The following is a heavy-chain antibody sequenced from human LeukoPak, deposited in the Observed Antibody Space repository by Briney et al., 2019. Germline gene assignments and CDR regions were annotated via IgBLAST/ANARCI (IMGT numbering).Heavy chain of an antibody. CDR3: AKTRGYSYGPSFYYFDY. CDR1: GFTFSSYW. J-gene: IGHJ4*02. D-gene: IGHD5-18*01. V-gene: IGHV3-74*01. Sequence: GGSLRLSCAASGFTFSSYWMHWVRQAPGKGLVWVSRINSDGSSTYYADSVKGRFTISRDNSKNTLYLQMNSLRAEDPAVYYCAKTRGYSYGPSFYYFDYWGQGTLVTVSS. CDR2: INSDGSST.